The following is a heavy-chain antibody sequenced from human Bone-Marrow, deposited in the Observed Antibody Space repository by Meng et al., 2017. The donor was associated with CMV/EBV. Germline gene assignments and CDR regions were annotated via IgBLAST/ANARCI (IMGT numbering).Heavy chain of an antibody. CDR2: ISDSDISTT. J-gene: IGHJ4*02. Sequence: GGSLRLSCAASGFSFSRHAMSWVRQAPGKGLEWVSVISDSDISTTFYADSVKGRFTISRDNSKNTVYLQMNSLRADDTAEYYCAKFDYGSGRVDCWGQGTLVTVSS. CDR1: GFSFSRHA. D-gene: IGHD3-10*01. V-gene: IGHV3-23*01. CDR3: AKFDYGSGRVDC.